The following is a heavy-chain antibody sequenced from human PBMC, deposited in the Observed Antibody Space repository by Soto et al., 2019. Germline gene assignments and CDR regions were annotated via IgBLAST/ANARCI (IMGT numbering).Heavy chain of an antibody. J-gene: IGHJ4*02. CDR3: AREENSPVYYHLVTHSVY. CDR2: ISSSGSTI. V-gene: IGHV3-11*01. CDR1: GFTFSDYY. Sequence: PGGSLRLSCAASGFTFSDYYMSWIRQAPGKGLEWVSYISSSGSTIYYADSVKGRFTISRDNAKNSLYLQMNSLRAEDTAVYYYAREENSPVYYHLVTHSVYWGQGTLVTVSS. D-gene: IGHD3-10*01.